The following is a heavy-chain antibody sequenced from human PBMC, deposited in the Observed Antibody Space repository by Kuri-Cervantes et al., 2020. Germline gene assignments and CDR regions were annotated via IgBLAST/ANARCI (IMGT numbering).Heavy chain of an antibody. D-gene: IGHD4-23*01. CDR3: ARSQGDALRWLHLDY. Sequence: GGSLRLSCAASGFTFNNYATHWVRQAPGKGLEWVAVIWYTGDNEYYADSVKGRFTISRDNSKNTLYLQMNNLRAEDTAVYYCARSQGDALRWLHLDYWGPGTVVTVSS. CDR2: IWYTGDNE. V-gene: IGHV3-33*08. J-gene: IGHJ4*02. CDR1: GFTFNNYA.